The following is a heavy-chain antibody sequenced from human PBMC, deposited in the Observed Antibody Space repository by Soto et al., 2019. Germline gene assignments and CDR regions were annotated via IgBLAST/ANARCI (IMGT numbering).Heavy chain of an antibody. CDR1: GGSISSPNW. CDR2: IFHSGTI. CDR3: AKWAYGSGSQFDY. Sequence: QVQLQESSPGLVKPSGTLSLTCAVSGGSISSPNWWSWVRQPPGKGLEWIGEIFHSGTINYNPSLKSRVTMSVDKSKNQCSLNLSSVTTADTAVYYCAKWAYGSGSQFDYWGQGTLVTVSS. V-gene: IGHV4-4*02. J-gene: IGHJ4*02. D-gene: IGHD3-10*01.